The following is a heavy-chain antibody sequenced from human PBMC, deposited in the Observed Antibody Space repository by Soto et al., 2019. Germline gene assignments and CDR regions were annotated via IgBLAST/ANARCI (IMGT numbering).Heavy chain of an antibody. CDR2: ISAYNGNT. V-gene: IGHV1-18*01. J-gene: IGHJ5*02. CDR3: AKGRSGTTFLYWIDL. CDR1: GYTFTSYG. D-gene: IGHD1-7*01. Sequence: ASVKVSCKASGYTFTSYGISWVRQAPGQGLEWMGWISAYNGNTNYAQKLQGRVTMTTDTSTSTAYMELRGLRSDDTAVYYCAKGRSGTTFLYWIDLSGQGTLVTVSS.